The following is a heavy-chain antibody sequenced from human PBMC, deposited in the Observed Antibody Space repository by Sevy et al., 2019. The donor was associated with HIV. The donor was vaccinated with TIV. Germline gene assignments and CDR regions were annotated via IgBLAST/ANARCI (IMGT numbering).Heavy chain of an antibody. D-gene: IGHD4-17*01. J-gene: IGHJ4*02. CDR2: IWFDGSNK. CDR1: GFTFNSYG. Sequence: GGSLRLSCATSGFTFNSYGMHWVRQAPGKGLEWVALIWFDGSNKYYADSVKGRFTISGDIVKNTLHLQMNSLRAEDTAVYYCARDLEFYDYGDYGPAFTPDYWGQGTLVTVSS. V-gene: IGHV3-33*01. CDR3: ARDLEFYDYGDYGPAFTPDY.